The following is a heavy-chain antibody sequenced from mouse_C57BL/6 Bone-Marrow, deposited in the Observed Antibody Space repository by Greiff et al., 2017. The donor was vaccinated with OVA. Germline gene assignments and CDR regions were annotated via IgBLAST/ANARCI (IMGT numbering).Heavy chain of an antibody. CDR2: IDPENGDT. D-gene: IGHD2-1*01. Sequence: VQLQQSGAELVRPGASVKLSCTASGFNIKDDYMHWVKQRPEQGLEWIGWIDPENGDTEYASKFQGKATITADTSSNTAYLQLSSLTSEDTAVYCYTSYGNVDYWGQGTTLTVSS. V-gene: IGHV14-4*01. CDR1: GFNIKDDY. CDR3: TSYGNVDY. J-gene: IGHJ2*01.